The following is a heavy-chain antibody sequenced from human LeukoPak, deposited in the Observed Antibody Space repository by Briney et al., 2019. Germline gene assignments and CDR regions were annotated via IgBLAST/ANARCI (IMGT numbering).Heavy chain of an antibody. CDR3: AKDIGADIVVVVADY. J-gene: IGHJ4*02. V-gene: IGHV3-7*03. CDR2: IKQDGSEK. CDR1: GFTFSSYW. D-gene: IGHD2-15*01. Sequence: GGSLRLSCAASGFTFSSYWMNWVRQAPGKGLEWVANIKQDGSEKYYVDSVKGRFTISRDNAKNSLYLQMNSLRAEDTALYYCAKDIGADIVVVVADYWGQGTLVTVSS.